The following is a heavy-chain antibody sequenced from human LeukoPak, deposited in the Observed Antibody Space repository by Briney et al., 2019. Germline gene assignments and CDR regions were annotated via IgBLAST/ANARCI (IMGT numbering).Heavy chain of an antibody. J-gene: IGHJ6*04. V-gene: IGHV3-7*03. D-gene: IGHD1-26*01. CDR3: ARDRGLLGATRDYYYGMDV. CDR1: GFTFSSYW. Sequence: GGSLRLSCAASGFTFSSYWMSWVRQAPGKGLEWVANIKQDGSEKYYVDSVKGRFTISRDNAKNSLYLQMNSLRAEDTAVYYCARDRGLLGATRDYYYGMDVWGKGTTVTVSS. CDR2: IKQDGSEK.